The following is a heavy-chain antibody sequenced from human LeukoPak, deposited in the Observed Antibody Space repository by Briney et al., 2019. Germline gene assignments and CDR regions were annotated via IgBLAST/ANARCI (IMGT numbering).Heavy chain of an antibody. Sequence: PGGSLRLSXAASGFTFSSYGMHWVRQAPGKGLEWVAFIRYDGSNKYYADSVKGRFTISRDNSKNSLYLQMNSLRAEDTAVYYCAKDREGIVVVIATSDYWGQGTLVTVSS. CDR3: AKDREGIVVVIATSDY. V-gene: IGHV3-30*02. D-gene: IGHD2-21*01. CDR1: GFTFSSYG. J-gene: IGHJ4*02. CDR2: IRYDGSNK.